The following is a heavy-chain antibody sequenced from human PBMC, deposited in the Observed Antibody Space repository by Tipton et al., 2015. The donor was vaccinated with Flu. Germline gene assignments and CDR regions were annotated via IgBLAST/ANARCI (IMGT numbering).Heavy chain of an antibody. V-gene: IGHV1-2*02. CDR3: AREVVGSPSDGYFDL. Sequence: QLVQSGAEVKKPGASVKVSCKASGYKFIDYYMSWVRQAPGQGLEWMGWINPNSGDTNSYGATYSPRFQGRVTMTKDTSTGTAYMGLRRLTSDDTAVYFCAREVVGSPSDGYFDLWGRGTVVTVSS. J-gene: IGHJ2*01. CDR1: GYKFIDYY. D-gene: IGHD3-16*01. CDR2: INPNSGDT.